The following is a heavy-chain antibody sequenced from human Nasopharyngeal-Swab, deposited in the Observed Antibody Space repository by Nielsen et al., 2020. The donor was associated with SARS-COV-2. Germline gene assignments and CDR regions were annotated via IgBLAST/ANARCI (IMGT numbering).Heavy chain of an antibody. CDR3: AKARLGVLLWFGELRHFDY. Sequence: GGSLRLSCATSGFTFSNNWMSWVRQAPGKGLEWVASIKGDGSETYYEDSVKGRFTISRDNSKNTLYLQMNSLRAEDTAVYYCAKARLGVLLWFGELRHFDYWGQGTLVTVSS. D-gene: IGHD3-10*01. J-gene: IGHJ4*02. CDR2: IKGDGSET. V-gene: IGHV3-7*05. CDR1: GFTFSNNW.